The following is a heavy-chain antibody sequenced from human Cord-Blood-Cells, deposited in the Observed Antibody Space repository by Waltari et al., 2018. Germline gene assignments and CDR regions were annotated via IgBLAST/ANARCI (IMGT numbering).Heavy chain of an antibody. V-gene: IGHV1-2*02. D-gene: IGHD1-1*01. J-gene: IGHJ4*02. Sequence: QVQLVQSGAEVKKPGASVKVSCKASGYTLTGYYMHWARQATGQGLEWRGLINPNRGSTNYAQKFQGRVTMTRDTSISTAYMELSRLRSDDTAVYYCARDSVPVPQRPATPSFDYWGQGTLVTVSS. CDR2: INPNRGST. CDR1: GYTLTGYY. CDR3: ARDSVPVPQRPATPSFDY.